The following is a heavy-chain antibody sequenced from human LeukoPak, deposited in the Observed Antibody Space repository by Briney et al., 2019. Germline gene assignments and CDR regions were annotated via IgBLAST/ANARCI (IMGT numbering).Heavy chain of an antibody. V-gene: IGHV3-7*03. J-gene: IGHJ4*02. CDR2: INQDGTEK. Sequence: GGSLRLSCAASGFTFSSYWMSWVRQAPGEGLEWVAKINQDGTEKAYVDSVRGRFTISRDNAKNSLFLQMNSLRAEDTAVYYCARDPERTNLNKYSSGWYFDYWGQGTLVTVSS. CDR1: GFTFSSYW. CDR3: ARDPERTNLNKYSSGWYFDY. D-gene: IGHD6-19*01.